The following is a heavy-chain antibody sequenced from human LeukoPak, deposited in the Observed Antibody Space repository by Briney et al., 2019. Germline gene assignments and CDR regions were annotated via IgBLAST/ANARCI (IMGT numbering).Heavy chain of an antibody. D-gene: IGHD1-26*01. V-gene: IGHV4-59*01. Sequence: PSETLSLTCTVSGGSSSSYYWSWIRQPPGKGLEWIGYIYYSGSTNYNPSLKSRVTISVDTSKNQFSLKLSSVTAADTAVYYCARDLSWGDGMDVWGQGTTVTVSS. CDR2: IYYSGST. J-gene: IGHJ6*02. CDR3: ARDLSWGDGMDV. CDR1: GGSSSSYY.